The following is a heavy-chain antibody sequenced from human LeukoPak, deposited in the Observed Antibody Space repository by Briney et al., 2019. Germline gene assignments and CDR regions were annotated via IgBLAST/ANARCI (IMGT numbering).Heavy chain of an antibody. CDR3: TTIAVAGLYYFDY. CDR2: IKSKTDGGTT. CDR1: GFTFSNAW. Sequence: GGSLRLSCAASGFTFSNAWMSWVRQAPGKGPEWVGRIKSKTDGGTTDYAAPVKGSFTISRDDSKNTLYLQMNSLKTEDTAVYYCTTIAVAGLYYFDYWGQGTLVTVSS. V-gene: IGHV3-15*01. J-gene: IGHJ4*02. D-gene: IGHD6-19*01.